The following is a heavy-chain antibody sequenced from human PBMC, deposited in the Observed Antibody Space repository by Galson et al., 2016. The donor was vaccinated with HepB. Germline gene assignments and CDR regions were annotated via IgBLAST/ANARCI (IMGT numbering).Heavy chain of an antibody. D-gene: IGHD1-26*01. CDR3: ARDLHSGAYTFDY. V-gene: IGHV3-48*02. Sequence: SLRLSCAASGFTFSSFSMNWVRQAPGKGLEWVSYISSSSGVLYYADSVKGRFTISRDNAKNSLYPQMNSLRDEDTAVYYYARDLHSGAYTFDYWGQGTLVTVSS. CDR2: ISSSSGVL. J-gene: IGHJ4*02. CDR1: GFTFSSFS.